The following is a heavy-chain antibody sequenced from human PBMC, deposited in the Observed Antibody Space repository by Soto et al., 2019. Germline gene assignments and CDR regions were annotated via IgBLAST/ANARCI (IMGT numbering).Heavy chain of an antibody. CDR1: GDSISSGYY. CDR3: VRGRIIHGMDV. CDR2: IYHSGSS. D-gene: IGHD3-3*01. Sequence: PSETLSLTCAVSGDSISSGYYWAWIRQPPGKGLEWIGSIYHSGSSYYNPSLKSRVTISVDTSKNQFSLNLNSVTAADTAMYYCVRGRIIHGMDVWGQGTTVTVSS. V-gene: IGHV4-38-2*01. J-gene: IGHJ6*02.